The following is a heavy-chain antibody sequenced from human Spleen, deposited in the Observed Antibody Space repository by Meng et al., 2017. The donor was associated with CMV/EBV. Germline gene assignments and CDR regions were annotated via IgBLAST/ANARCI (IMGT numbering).Heavy chain of an antibody. CDR3: ARGDFIVVVPAAIAFDY. CDR2: ISYDGSNK. CDR1: AFTFSMYG. D-gene: IGHD2-2*01. Sequence: GGSLRLSCAASAFTFSMYGMHWVRQAPGKGLEWVAVISYDGSNKYYADSVKGRFTISRDNSKNTLYLQMNSLRAEDTAVYYCARGDFIVVVPAAIAFDYWGQGTLVTVSS. J-gene: IGHJ4*02. V-gene: IGHV3-30*19.